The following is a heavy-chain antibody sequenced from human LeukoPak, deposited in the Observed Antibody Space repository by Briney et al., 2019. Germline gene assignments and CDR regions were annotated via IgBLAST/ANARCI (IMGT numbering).Heavy chain of an antibody. J-gene: IGHJ5*02. CDR1: GGSISSSSYY. V-gene: IGHV4-39*07. Sequence: PSETLSLTCTVSGGSISSSSYYWGWIRQPPGKGLEWIGSIYYSGSTYYNPSLKSRVTISVDTSKNQFSLKLSSVTAADTAVYYCARDEKGYYYSTWGQGTLVTVSS. CDR2: IYYSGST. CDR3: ARDEKGYYYST. D-gene: IGHD3-10*01.